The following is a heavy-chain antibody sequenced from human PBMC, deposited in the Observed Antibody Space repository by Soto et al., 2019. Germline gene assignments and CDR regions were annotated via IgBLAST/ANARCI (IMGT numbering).Heavy chain of an antibody. D-gene: IGHD1-1*01. J-gene: IGHJ6*03. CDR2: IYYSGST. Sequence: PSETLSLTCTVSGGSISSSSYYWGWIRQRPGKGLEWIGSIYYSGSTYYNPSLKSRVTISVDTSKNQFSLKLSSVTAADTAVYYCARQTTFYYYYMDVWGKGTTVTVSS. CDR1: GGSISSSSYY. V-gene: IGHV4-39*01. CDR3: ARQTTFYYYYMDV.